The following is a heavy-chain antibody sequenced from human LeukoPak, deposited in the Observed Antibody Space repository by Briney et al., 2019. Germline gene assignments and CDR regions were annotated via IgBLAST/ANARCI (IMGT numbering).Heavy chain of an antibody. CDR1: GGSISSYY. CDR3: ARTYYYDSSGYFFDY. V-gene: IGHV4-59*01. D-gene: IGHD3-22*01. CDR2: IYYSGST. J-gene: IGHJ4*02. Sequence: SETLSLTCTVSGGSISSYYWSWIRQPPGKGLEWIGYIYYSGSTNYNPSLKSRVTISADTSKNQFSLKLSSVTAADTAVYYCARTYYYDSSGYFFDYWGRGTLVTVSS.